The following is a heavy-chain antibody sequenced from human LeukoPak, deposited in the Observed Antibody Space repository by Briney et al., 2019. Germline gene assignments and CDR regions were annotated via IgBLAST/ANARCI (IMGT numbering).Heavy chain of an antibody. J-gene: IGHJ4*02. D-gene: IGHD6-13*01. CDR2: INPNSGGT. CDR1: GYDFISYG. V-gene: IGHV1-2*02. Sequence: ASVKVSCKASGYDFISYGVNWVRQAPGQGLEWMGWINPNSGGTNYAQKFQGRVTMTRDTSISTAYMELSRLRSDDVAVYYCARSPYSSSWFDYWGQGTLVTVSS. CDR3: ARSPYSSSWFDY.